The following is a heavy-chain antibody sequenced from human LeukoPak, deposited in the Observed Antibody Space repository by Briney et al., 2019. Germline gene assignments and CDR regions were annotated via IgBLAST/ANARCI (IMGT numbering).Heavy chain of an antibody. Sequence: GGSLKLSCAASGFTFSGSAMHWVRQASGKGLEWVGRIRSKANSYATAYAASVKGRFTISRDDSKNTAYLQMNSLKTEDTAVYYCTRRYDVLTGYYEYGMDVWGQGTTVTVSS. CDR2: IRSKANSYAT. J-gene: IGHJ6*02. CDR1: GFTFSGSA. D-gene: IGHD3-9*01. V-gene: IGHV3-73*01. CDR3: TRRYDVLTGYYEYGMDV.